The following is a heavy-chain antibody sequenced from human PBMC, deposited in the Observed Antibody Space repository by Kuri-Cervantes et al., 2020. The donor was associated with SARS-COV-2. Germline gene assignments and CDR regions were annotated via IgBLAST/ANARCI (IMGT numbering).Heavy chain of an antibody. D-gene: IGHD2-2*01. J-gene: IGHJ6*02. CDR1: GFTFSSYW. Sequence: GESLKISCAASGFTFSSYWMNWVRQAPGKGLEWVSSISSSSSYIYYADSVKGRFTLSRDNAKNMLFLQTNSLRADDTAVYYCARTRGMDVWGQGTTVTVSS. CDR2: ISSSSSYI. CDR3: ARTRGMDV. V-gene: IGHV3-21*01.